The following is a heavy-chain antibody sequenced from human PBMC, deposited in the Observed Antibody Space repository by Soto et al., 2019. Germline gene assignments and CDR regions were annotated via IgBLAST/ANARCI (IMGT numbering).Heavy chain of an antibody. CDR3: ARAPISSAGWFDP. V-gene: IGHV4-30-4*01. J-gene: IGHJ5*02. Sequence: SETLSLTCIVSGGSISSGDYYWSWIRQPPGKGLEWIGYIYYSGSTYYNPSLKSRVTISVDTSKNQFSLKLSSVTAADTAVYYCARAPISSAGWFDPWGQGTLVTVSS. CDR2: IYYSGST. D-gene: IGHD6-6*01. CDR1: GGSISSGDYY.